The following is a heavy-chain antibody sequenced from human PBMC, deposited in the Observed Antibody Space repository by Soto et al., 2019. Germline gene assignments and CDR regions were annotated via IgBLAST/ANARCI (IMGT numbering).Heavy chain of an antibody. CDR2: TNAGNGNT. CDR1: GYTFTSYA. J-gene: IGHJ4*02. CDR3: ERDVGFGVSDY. D-gene: IGHD3-10*01. Sequence: VQLVQSGAEVKKPWASVKVSCKASGYTFTSYAMLWVRQAPGQRLEWMGWTNAGNGNTKYSQKFQGRVTITRATSASTAYMDLSSLGSEDTAVYYCERDVGFGVSDYWGQGTLVTVSS. V-gene: IGHV1-3*01.